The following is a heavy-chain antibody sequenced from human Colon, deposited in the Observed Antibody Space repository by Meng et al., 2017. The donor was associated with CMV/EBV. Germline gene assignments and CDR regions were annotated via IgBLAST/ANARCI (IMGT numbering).Heavy chain of an antibody. CDR3: ARIYGNSAGHYWHALDV. Sequence: GGSLRLSCAASGFTFTNYAMTWVRLAPGRGLEAVSSISDSGGRTYYVDSVRGRFTISRDNSKNTLYLQMNSLRAEDTAFYYCARIYGNSAGHYWHALDVWGQGITVTVSS. D-gene: IGHD4-23*01. CDR1: GFTFTNYA. J-gene: IGHJ6*02. V-gene: IGHV3-23*01. CDR2: ISDSGGRT.